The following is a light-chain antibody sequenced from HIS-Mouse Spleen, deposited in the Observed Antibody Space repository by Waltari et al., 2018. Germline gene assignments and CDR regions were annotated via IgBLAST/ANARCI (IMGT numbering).Light chain of an antibody. V-gene: IGLV3-25*03. CDR2: KDS. J-gene: IGLJ3*02. CDR3: QSADSSGTGWV. Sequence: SYELTQPPSVSVSPGQTARITCSGDALPKQYAYWYQQKPGQAPVLVIYKDSERPSGNPERFSGSSSGTTVTLTISGVQAEDEADYYCQSADSSGTGWVFGGGTKLTVL. CDR1: ALPKQY.